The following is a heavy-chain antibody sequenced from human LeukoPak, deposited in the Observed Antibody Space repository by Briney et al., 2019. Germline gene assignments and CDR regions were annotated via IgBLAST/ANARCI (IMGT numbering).Heavy chain of an antibody. Sequence: ASVKVSCKASGYTFTGYYMHWVRQAPGQGLEWMGWINPNSGGTNYAQKFQGRVTMTRDTSISTAYMELSRLRSDDTAVYYCARGPPRESGIYDSSGYYFDYWGQGTLVTVSS. CDR1: GYTFTGYY. CDR2: INPNSGGT. CDR3: ARGPPRESGIYDSSGYYFDY. D-gene: IGHD3-22*01. J-gene: IGHJ4*02. V-gene: IGHV1-2*02.